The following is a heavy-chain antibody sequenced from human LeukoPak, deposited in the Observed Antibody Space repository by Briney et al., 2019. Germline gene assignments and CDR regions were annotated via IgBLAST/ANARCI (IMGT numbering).Heavy chain of an antibody. Sequence: SGGSLRLSCAASGFTFTKYWMTWVRQAPGKGLEWVSSISSSSSYIYYADSVKGRFTISRDNAKNSLYLQMNSLRAEDTAVYYCARVEGDKGFDYWGQGTLVTVSS. V-gene: IGHV3-21*01. D-gene: IGHD3-16*01. CDR3: ARVEGDKGFDY. J-gene: IGHJ4*02. CDR1: GFTFTKYW. CDR2: ISSSSSYI.